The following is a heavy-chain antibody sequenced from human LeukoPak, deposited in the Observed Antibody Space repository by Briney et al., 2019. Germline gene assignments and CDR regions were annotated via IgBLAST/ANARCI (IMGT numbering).Heavy chain of an antibody. CDR2: IYYSGST. CDR3: ARDLGSSSGYDAFDI. V-gene: IGHV4-59*11. Sequence: SETLSLTCTGSGGSISSHYWSRIRQPRGKGLEGIGYIYYSGSTNYNPSLKSRVTISVDTSKNQFSLKLSSVTAADTAVYYCARDLGSSSGYDAFDIWGQGTMVTVSS. J-gene: IGHJ3*02. D-gene: IGHD6-6*01. CDR1: GGSISSHY.